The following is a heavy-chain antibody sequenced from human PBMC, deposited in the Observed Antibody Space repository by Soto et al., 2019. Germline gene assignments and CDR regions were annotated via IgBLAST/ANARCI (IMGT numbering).Heavy chain of an antibody. J-gene: IGHJ4*01. CDR1: GYSISSGSY. Sequence: SETLSRTCTVPGYSISSGSYWTWIRQPPGKEPECIASIYHGGTTFYNPSLKSRITISVDTSNNQFSLKLTSVTAADTAVYYCARVHVMVVAGSTFDYWGHGTLVTVSS. D-gene: IGHD6-19*01. CDR2: IYHGGTT. CDR3: ARVHVMVVAGSTFDY. V-gene: IGHV4-38-2*02.